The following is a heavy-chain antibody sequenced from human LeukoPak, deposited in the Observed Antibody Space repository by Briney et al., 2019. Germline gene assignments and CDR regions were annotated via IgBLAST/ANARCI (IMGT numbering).Heavy chain of an antibody. V-gene: IGHV3-30*18. CDR3: AKDPLWFGEGGDY. Sequence: GGSLRLSCAASGFTFSSYGMHWVRQAPGKGLEGVAVISYDGSNKYYADSVKGRFTISRDNSKNTLYLQMNSLRAEDTAVYYCAKDPLWFGEGGDYWGQGTLVTVSS. D-gene: IGHD3-10*01. CDR2: ISYDGSNK. CDR1: GFTFSSYG. J-gene: IGHJ4*02.